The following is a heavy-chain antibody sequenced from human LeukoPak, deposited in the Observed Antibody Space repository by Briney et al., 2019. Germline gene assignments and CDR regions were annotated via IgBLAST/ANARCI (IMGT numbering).Heavy chain of an antibody. CDR2: ISSGSSYI. CDR1: GFTFSSYS. J-gene: IGHJ4*02. Sequence: PGGSLRLSCAASGFTFSSYSMNWVRQAPGKGLEWVSSISSGSSYIYYADSVKGRFTISRDNAKNSLYLQMNSLRAEDTAVYYCARASGDSSSWYPRKEFDYWGQGTLVTVSS. D-gene: IGHD6-13*01. CDR3: ARASGDSSSWYPRKEFDY. V-gene: IGHV3-21*01.